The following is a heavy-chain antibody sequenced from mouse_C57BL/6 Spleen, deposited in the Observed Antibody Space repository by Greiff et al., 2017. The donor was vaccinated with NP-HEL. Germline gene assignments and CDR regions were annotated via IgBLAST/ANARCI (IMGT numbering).Heavy chain of an antibody. J-gene: IGHJ4*01. CDR3: ARTGSPYYAMDY. CDR2: ISSGSGTI. V-gene: IGHV5-17*01. CDR1: GFTFSDYG. D-gene: IGHD4-1*01. Sequence: EVQRVESGGGLVKPGGSLKLSCAASGFTFSDYGMHWVRQAPEKGLEWVAYISSGSGTIYYADTVKGRFTISRDNAKNTLFLQMTSLRSEDTAMYYCARTGSPYYAMDYWGQGTSVTVSS.